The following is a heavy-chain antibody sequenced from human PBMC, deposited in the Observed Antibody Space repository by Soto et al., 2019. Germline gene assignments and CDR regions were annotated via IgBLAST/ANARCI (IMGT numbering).Heavy chain of an antibody. J-gene: IGHJ6*02. CDR3: ARLGRYCSGGSCYSAPYYYYYHGMDV. V-gene: IGHV5-51*01. D-gene: IGHD2-15*01. CDR1: GYSFTSYW. CDR2: IYPGDSDT. Sequence: PGESLKISCKGSGYSFTSYWIGWVRQMPGKGLEWMGIIYPGDSDTRYSPSFQGQVTISADKSISTAYLQWSSLKASDTAMYYCARLGRYCSGGSCYSAPYYYYYHGMDVWCQGTTVTVSS.